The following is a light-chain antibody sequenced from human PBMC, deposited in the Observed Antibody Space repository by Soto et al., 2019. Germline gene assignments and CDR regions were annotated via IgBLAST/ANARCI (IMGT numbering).Light chain of an antibody. Sequence: EVVLTQSPGTLSLSPGERATLSCRASESVSSSFLTWYQQKPGQAHRLLIYRTSNRVTGIPDRFSGSGSGTDFTLTISRLETEDFAVYFCQKGGNSLWTFGQGTKVEIK. CDR3: QKGGNSLWT. CDR1: ESVSSSF. CDR2: RTS. V-gene: IGKV3-20*01. J-gene: IGKJ1*01.